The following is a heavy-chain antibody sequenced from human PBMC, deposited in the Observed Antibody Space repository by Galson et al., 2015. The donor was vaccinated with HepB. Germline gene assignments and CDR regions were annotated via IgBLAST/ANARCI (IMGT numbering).Heavy chain of an antibody. Sequence: SVKVSCKASGGTFSSYAISWVRQAPGQGLEWMGGIIPIFGTANYAQKFQGRVTITADESTSTAYMELSSLRSEDTAVYYCARDPPYCIGGSCSDAFDIWGQGTMVTVSS. D-gene: IGHD2-15*01. CDR2: IIPIFGTA. CDR3: ARDPPYCIGGSCSDAFDI. V-gene: IGHV1-69*13. J-gene: IGHJ3*02. CDR1: GGTFSSYA.